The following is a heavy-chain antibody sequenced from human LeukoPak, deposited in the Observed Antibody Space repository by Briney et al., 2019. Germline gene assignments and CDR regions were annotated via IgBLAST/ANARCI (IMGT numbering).Heavy chain of an antibody. V-gene: IGHV1-18*01. Sequence: ASVNVSCKASGYTFTSYGISWVRQAPGQGLEWMGWISAYNGNTNYAQKLQGRVNMTTDTSTSTAYMELRSLRSDDTAVYYCARGGYDFWSGYYTGARYYMDVWGKGTTVTVSS. D-gene: IGHD3-3*01. CDR3: ARGGYDFWSGYYTGARYYMDV. CDR1: GYTFTSYG. CDR2: ISAYNGNT. J-gene: IGHJ6*03.